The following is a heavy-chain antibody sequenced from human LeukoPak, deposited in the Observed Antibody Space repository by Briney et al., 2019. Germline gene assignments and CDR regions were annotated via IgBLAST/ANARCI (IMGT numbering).Heavy chain of an antibody. CDR1: GLTLSSYW. Sequence: GGSLRLSCAASGLTLSSYWMQWVRQAPGKGLEWVSAISGSGGSTYYADSVKGRFTISRDNSKNTLYLQMNSLRAEDTAVYYCAKSPAVDAAFDIWGQGTMVTVSS. J-gene: IGHJ3*02. D-gene: IGHD4-23*01. CDR3: AKSPAVDAAFDI. V-gene: IGHV3-23*01. CDR2: ISGSGGST.